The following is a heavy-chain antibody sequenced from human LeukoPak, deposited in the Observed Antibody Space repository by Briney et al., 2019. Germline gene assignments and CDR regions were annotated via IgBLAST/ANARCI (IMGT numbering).Heavy chain of an antibody. CDR1: GFTFSYYA. Sequence: GGSLRLSCAASGFTFSYYAMPWVRQAPGKGLEWVSTLTGSGDTTDYADSVKGRFTISRDNSKNTLFLQMDNLRADDTAVYYCAKVLKSYWVQDLDYWGQGTLVMVSS. J-gene: IGHJ4*02. D-gene: IGHD3-10*01. CDR2: LTGSGDTT. CDR3: AKVLKSYWVQDLDY. V-gene: IGHV3-23*01.